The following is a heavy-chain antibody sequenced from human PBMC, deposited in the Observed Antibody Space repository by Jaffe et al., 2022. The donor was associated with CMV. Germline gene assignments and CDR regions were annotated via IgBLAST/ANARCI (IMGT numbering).Heavy chain of an antibody. J-gene: IGHJ6*03. CDR3: TTVISEVGFNSYYYYYMDV. CDR1: GFTFSNAW. D-gene: IGHD1-1*01. CDR2: IKSKTDGGTT. Sequence: EVQLVESGGGLVKPGGSLRLSCAASGFTFSNAWMSWVRQAPGKGLEWVGRIKSKTDGGTTDYAAPVKGRFTISRDDSKNTLYLQMNSLKTEDTAVYYCTTVISEVGFNSYYYYYMDVWGKGTTVTVSS. V-gene: IGHV3-15*01.